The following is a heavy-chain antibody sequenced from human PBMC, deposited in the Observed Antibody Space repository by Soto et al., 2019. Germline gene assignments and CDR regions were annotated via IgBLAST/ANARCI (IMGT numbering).Heavy chain of an antibody. CDR1: GGSISSGDHV. CDR2: IYNSGNT. Sequence: QVQLQESGPGLVKPSQTLSLTCTVSGGSISSGDHVWSWIRQPLGKGLEWIGYIYNSGNTYYNPSLKSRVIISVDTSKNQFSLKLSSVTATDTAVYYCVRGRGYSYGIDYWGQGTLVTVSS. V-gene: IGHV4-30-4*01. J-gene: IGHJ4*02. CDR3: VRGRGYSYGIDY. D-gene: IGHD5-18*01.